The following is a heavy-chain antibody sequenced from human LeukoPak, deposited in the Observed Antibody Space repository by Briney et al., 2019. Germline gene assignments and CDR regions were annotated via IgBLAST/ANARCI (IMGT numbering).Heavy chain of an antibody. CDR1: GVSISSGYYY. CDR3: ARLTLYQLPFDY. Sequence: SQTLSLTCTVSGVSISSGYYYWSWIRQPPGKGLEWFGYIYYSGSTYYNPTLKSRVTISVDTSKNQFSLKLSSVTAADTAVYYCARLTLYQLPFDYWGQGTLVTVSS. CDR2: IYYSGST. V-gene: IGHV4-30-4*01. D-gene: IGHD2-2*01. J-gene: IGHJ4*02.